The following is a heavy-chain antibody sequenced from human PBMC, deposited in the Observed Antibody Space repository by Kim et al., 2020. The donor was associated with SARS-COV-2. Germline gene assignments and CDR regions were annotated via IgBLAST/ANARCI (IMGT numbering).Heavy chain of an antibody. D-gene: IGHD3-22*01. CDR2: IKSKTDGGTT. V-gene: IGHV3-15*01. J-gene: IGHJ4*02. Sequence: GGSLRLSCAASGFTFSNAWMSWVRQAPGKGLEWVGRIKSKTDGGTTDYAAPVKGRFTISRDDSKNTLYLQMNSLKTEDTAVYYCIYESITMIVVVTSVDYWGQGTLVTVSS. CDR3: IYESITMIVVVTSVDY. CDR1: GFTFSNAW.